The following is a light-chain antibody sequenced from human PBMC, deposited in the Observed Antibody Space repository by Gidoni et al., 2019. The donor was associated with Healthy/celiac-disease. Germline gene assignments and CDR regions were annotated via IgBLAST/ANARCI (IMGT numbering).Light chain of an antibody. V-gene: IGLV2-11*01. Sequence: QSALTQPRSVSGSPGQPVTISCTGTSSDVGGYNYVSWYQQHPGKAPKLMIYDVIKRPSGVPDRFSGSKSGNTASLTISGLQAEDEADYYCCSYAGSYTFEVVFGGGTKLTVL. CDR1: SSDVGGYNY. CDR3: CSYAGSYTFEVV. J-gene: IGLJ2*01. CDR2: DVI.